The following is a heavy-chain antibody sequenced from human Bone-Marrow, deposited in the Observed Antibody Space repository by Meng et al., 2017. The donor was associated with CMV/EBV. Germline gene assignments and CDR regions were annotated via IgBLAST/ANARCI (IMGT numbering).Heavy chain of an antibody. CDR1: GGTFSSYA. D-gene: IGHD3-10*01. CDR2: IIPIFGTA. CDR3: ARGGTMVRGVIISKYYYYYGMDF. J-gene: IGHJ6*02. V-gene: IGHV1-69*05. Sequence: SVKVSCKASGGTFSSYAISWVRQAPGQGLEWMGGIIPIFGTANYAQKFQGRVTITTDESTSTAYMELSSLRLEDTAVYYCARGGTMVRGVIISKYYYYYGMDFWGQGTRVTVSS.